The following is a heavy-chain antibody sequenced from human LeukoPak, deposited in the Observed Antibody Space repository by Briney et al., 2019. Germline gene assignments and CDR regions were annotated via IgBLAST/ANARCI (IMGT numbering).Heavy chain of an antibody. CDR2: IYYSGST. V-gene: IGHV4-31*03. J-gene: IGHJ4*02. CDR1: GGSISSGGYY. CDR3: ARGRELLWFGTYYFDY. D-gene: IGHD3-10*01. Sequence: PSGTLSLTCTVSGGSISSGGYYWSWIRQHPGKGLEWIGYIYYSGSTYYNPSLKSRVTISVDTSKNQFSLKLSSVTAADTAVYYCARGRELLWFGTYYFDYWGQGTLVTVSS.